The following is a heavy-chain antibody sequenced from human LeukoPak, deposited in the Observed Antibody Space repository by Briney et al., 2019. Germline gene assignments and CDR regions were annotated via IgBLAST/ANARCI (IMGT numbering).Heavy chain of an antibody. CDR1: GFTFSSYS. D-gene: IGHD6-19*01. J-gene: IGHJ4*02. Sequence: AGRSLRLSCAASGFTFSSYSMNWVRQAPGKGLECVSSISSSSSYIYYADSVKGRFTISRDNAKNSLYLQMNSLRAEDTAVYYCARDTYSSGWEGFDYWGQGTLVTVSS. CDR2: ISSSSSYI. CDR3: ARDTYSSGWEGFDY. V-gene: IGHV3-21*01.